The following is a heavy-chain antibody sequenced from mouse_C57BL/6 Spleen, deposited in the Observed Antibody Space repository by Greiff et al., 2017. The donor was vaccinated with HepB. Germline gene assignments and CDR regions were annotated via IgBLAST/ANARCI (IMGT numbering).Heavy chain of an antibody. D-gene: IGHD3-2*02. CDR3: ARTAQALYAMDY. CDR2: IYPSDSAT. Sequence: QVQLQQPGAELVRPGSSVKLSCKASGYTFTSYWMDWVKQRPGQGLEWIGNIYPSDSATHYNQKFKDKATLTVDKSSSTAYMQLSSLTSEDSAVYYCARTAQALYAMDYWGQGTSVTVSS. J-gene: IGHJ4*01. V-gene: IGHV1-61*01. CDR1: GYTFTSYW.